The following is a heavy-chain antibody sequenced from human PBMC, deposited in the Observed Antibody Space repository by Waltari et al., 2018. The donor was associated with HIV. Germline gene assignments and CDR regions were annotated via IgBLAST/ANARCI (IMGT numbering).Heavy chain of an antibody. J-gene: IGHJ3*02. D-gene: IGHD3-22*01. CDR1: GFTFDDYG. Sequence: EVQLVESGGGVVRPGGSLRLSCAASGFTFDDYGMNWVRQAPGKGLEWVAGINWNGGSICYADSVKVRCTITRDNAKNSLYLQMNSRRAEDTALYHCASDDNYDSSGYYSNAFDIWGQGTMVTVSS. CDR3: ASDDNYDSSGYYSNAFDI. V-gene: IGHV3-20*01. CDR2: INWNGGSI.